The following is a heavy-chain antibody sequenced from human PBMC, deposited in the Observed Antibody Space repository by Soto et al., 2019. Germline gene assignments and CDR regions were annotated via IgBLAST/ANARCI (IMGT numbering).Heavy chain of an antibody. CDR3: ARSPAPYCKSNSCYGWFDP. Sequence: SETLSLTCAVSGGSISSGGYSWSWIRQPPGTGLEWIGEINHSGSTNYNPSLKSRVTISVDTSKNQFSLKLTSVTAADTAVYYCARSPAPYCKSNSCYGWFDPWGQGTLVTVSS. D-gene: IGHD2-2*01. J-gene: IGHJ5*02. V-gene: IGHV4-34*01. CDR2: INHSGST. CDR1: GGSISSGGYS.